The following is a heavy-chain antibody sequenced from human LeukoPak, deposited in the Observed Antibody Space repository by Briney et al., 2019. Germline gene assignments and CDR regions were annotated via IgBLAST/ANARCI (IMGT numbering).Heavy chain of an antibody. CDR1: GFTFSDYW. J-gene: IGHJ4*02. V-gene: IGHV3-7*03. CDR3: AKDGGLWVSAHWGDS. Sequence: GGSLRLSCAASGFTFSDYWMTWVRQAPGKGLEWVANIKQDGSDKYYVDSVKGRFTISRDNANNLLYLQMNPLRAEDTAVYYCAKDGGLWVSAHWGDSWGRGTLVTVSS. CDR2: IKQDGSDK. D-gene: IGHD7-27*01.